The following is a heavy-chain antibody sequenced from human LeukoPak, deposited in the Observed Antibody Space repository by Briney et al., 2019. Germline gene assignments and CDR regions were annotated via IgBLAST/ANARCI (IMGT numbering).Heavy chain of an antibody. V-gene: IGHV4-61*02. D-gene: IGHD3-3*01. Sequence: SETLSLTCTVSGGSISSGSYYWSWIRQPAGKGLEWIGRIYTSGSTNYNPSLKSRVTISVDTSKNQFSLKLSSATAADTAVYYCAREIDSEGFFDYWGQGTLVTVSS. J-gene: IGHJ4*02. CDR1: GGSISSGSYY. CDR3: AREIDSEGFFDY. CDR2: IYTSGST.